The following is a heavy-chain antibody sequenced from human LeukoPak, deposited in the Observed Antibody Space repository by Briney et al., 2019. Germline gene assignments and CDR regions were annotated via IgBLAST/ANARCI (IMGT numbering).Heavy chain of an antibody. Sequence: LSGGSLRLSCAASGFTFSSYAMSWVRQAPGKGLEWVSAISGSGGSTYYADSVKGRFTISRDNSKNTLYLQMNSLRAEDTAVYYCAKDSQEYYYGSGSYFGLDYWGQGTLVTVSS. CDR1: GFTFSSYA. CDR2: ISGSGGST. J-gene: IGHJ4*02. CDR3: AKDSQEYYYGSGSYFGLDY. V-gene: IGHV3-23*01. D-gene: IGHD3-10*01.